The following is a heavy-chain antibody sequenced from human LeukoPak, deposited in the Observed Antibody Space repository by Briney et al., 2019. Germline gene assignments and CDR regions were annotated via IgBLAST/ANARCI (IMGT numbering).Heavy chain of an antibody. CDR2: ISGGGGNT. V-gene: IGHV3-23*01. Sequence: GGSLRLSCAASGFTFSNYAMSWVRQAPGKGLEWVSAISGGGGNTYYADSVKGRFTISRDNSKNTLYLQMNSLRAEDTAVYYWANRWVSMTQVDYWGQGTLVTVSS. J-gene: IGHJ4*02. CDR3: ANRWVSMTQVDY. CDR1: GFTFSNYA. D-gene: IGHD2/OR15-2a*01.